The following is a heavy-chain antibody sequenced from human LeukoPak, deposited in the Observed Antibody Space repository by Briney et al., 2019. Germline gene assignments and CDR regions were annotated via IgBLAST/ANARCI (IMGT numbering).Heavy chain of an antibody. CDR2: INTDGSST. Sequence: AGGSLRLSCAASGFTFSSYWMHWVRQAPGKGLVWVSRINTDGSSTSYADPVKGRFTISRDNAKNTLYLQMNSLRAEDTAVYYCASVAAAGTGPRKGYYYYYYGMDVWGQGTTVTVSS. CDR3: ASVAAAGTGPRKGYYYYYYGMDV. D-gene: IGHD6-13*01. V-gene: IGHV3-74*01. CDR1: GFTFSSYW. J-gene: IGHJ6*02.